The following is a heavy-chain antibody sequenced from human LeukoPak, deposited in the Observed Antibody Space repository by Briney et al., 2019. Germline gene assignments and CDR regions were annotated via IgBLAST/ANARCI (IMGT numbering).Heavy chain of an antibody. CDR2: IRSKAYGGTT. J-gene: IGHJ4*02. D-gene: IGHD5-12*01. CDR1: GFTFGDYA. V-gene: IGHV3-49*03. CDR3: TRDLREYSGYDQGDLLDY. Sequence: GGSLRLSCTASGFTFGDYAMSWFRQAPGKGLEWVGFIRSKAYGGTTEYAASVKGRFTISRDDSKSIAYLQMNSLKTEDTAVYYCTRDLREYSGYDQGDLLDYWGQGTLVTVSS.